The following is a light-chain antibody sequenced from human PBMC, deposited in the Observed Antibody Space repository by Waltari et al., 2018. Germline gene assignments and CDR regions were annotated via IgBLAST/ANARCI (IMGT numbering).Light chain of an antibody. J-gene: IGKJ2*01. CDR1: QSLVQSDGSIF. CDR2: KVS. CDR3: LQSSQWPYA. V-gene: IGKV2-30*02. Sequence: DVVMTQSPLSPAVTFGQPASISCWSSQSLVQSDGSIFLNWFHQKPGHSPRRLIYKVSNRESGVPDRFSGSGSGTDFTLKISRVEAEDVGIYYCLQSSQWPYAFGQGTKLEIK.